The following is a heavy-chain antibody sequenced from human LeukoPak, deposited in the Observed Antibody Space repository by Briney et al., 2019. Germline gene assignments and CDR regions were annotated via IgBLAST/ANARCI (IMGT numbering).Heavy chain of an antibody. D-gene: IGHD3-22*01. CDR2: LYYSGST. J-gene: IGHJ6*02. V-gene: IGHV4-61*08. CDR1: GGSISSGGYY. CDR3: ARDRIGYYYDSSGYSATSYYYYYGMDV. Sequence: SETLSLTCTVSGGSISSGGYYWSWIRQHPGQGLEWIGYLYYSGSTNYNPSLKSRVTISVDTSKNQFSLKLSSVTAADTAVYYCARDRIGYYYDSSGYSATSYYYYYGMDVWGQGTTVTVSS.